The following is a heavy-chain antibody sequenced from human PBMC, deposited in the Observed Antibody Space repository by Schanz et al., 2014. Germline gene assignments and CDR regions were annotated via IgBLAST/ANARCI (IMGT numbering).Heavy chain of an antibody. CDR1: GFTVSSNY. D-gene: IGHD3-16*01. V-gene: IGHV3-53*01. CDR3: ASARCFTCPDYWFAP. Sequence: EEQMVESGGGLIQPGGSLRLSCAVSGFTVSSNYMSWVRQAPGKGLEWVSTVYMSAASTRYADSVKGRFIISRDNARYSLYLEMNSLRAEDTAVYYCASARCFTCPDYWFAPWGQGTLVTVSS. CDR2: VYMSAAST. J-gene: IGHJ5*02.